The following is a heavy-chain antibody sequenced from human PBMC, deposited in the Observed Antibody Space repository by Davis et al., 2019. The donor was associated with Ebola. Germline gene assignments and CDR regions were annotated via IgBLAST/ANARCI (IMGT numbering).Heavy chain of an antibody. Sequence: ETLSLTCAVYGGSFSGYYWSWVRQAPGKGLEWVSVIYSGGSTYYADSVKGRFTISRDNSKNTLYLQMNSLRAEDTAVYYCARVEYWGQGTLVTVSS. V-gene: IGHV3-66*02. CDR1: GGSFSGYY. CDR3: ARVEY. D-gene: IGHD2-15*01. CDR2: IYSGGST. J-gene: IGHJ4*02.